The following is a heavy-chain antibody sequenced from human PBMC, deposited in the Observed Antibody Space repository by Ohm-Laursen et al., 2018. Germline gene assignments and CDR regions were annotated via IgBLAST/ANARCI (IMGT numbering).Heavy chain of an antibody. CDR3: AGRGY. CDR1: GDSISTSY. D-gene: IGHD1-26*01. CDR2: IYDNGKT. V-gene: IGHV4-59*07. J-gene: IGHJ4*02. Sequence: SDTLYLTCTVSGDSISTSYWSWIRQPPGKGLEWIGYIYDNGKTNYNPSLKSRVTMSVDTSKNQFSLNLSSVTAADTAVYYCAGRGYWGQGTLVTVSS.